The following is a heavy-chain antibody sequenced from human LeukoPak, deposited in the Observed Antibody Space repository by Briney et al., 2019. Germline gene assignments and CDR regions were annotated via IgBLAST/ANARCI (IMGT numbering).Heavy chain of an antibody. CDR1: GFAFSSYF. D-gene: IGHD3-10*01. Sequence: PGGSLRLSCAAYGFAFSSYFRTWLRQSPGKGLEWVARISGTGYTTYYADSVKGRFTISRDNSKNTLFLQMNSLRAEDTALYYCVRGGWFDYWGQGALVIVSS. CDR3: VRGGWFDY. V-gene: IGHV3-23*01. CDR2: ISGTGYTT. J-gene: IGHJ5*01.